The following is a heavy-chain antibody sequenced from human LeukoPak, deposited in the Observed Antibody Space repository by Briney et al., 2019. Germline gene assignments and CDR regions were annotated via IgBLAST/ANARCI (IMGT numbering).Heavy chain of an antibody. D-gene: IGHD6-6*01. CDR1: GFTFSSHS. CDR2: ISSSSTI. Sequence: PGGSLRLSCAASGFTFSSHSMNWVRQAPGKGLEWVSYISSSSTIYYADSVKGRFTISRDNAKNSLYLQMNSLRAEDTAVYYCARAIAARHLDYWGQGTLVTVSS. J-gene: IGHJ4*02. CDR3: ARAIAARHLDY. V-gene: IGHV3-48*01.